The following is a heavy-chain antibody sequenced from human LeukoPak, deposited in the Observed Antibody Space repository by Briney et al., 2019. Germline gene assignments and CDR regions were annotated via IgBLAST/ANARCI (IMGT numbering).Heavy chain of an antibody. Sequence: GGSLRLSCAASGNYWMHWVRQAPGKGLEWVSHINSDGSWTSYADSVKGRFTISRDNSKNTLYLQMNSLRAEDTAVYYCARERKDYDFWSGYYSGMDVWGQGTTVTVSS. CDR1: GNYW. J-gene: IGHJ6*02. D-gene: IGHD3-3*01. CDR3: ARERKDYDFWSGYYSGMDV. CDR2: INSDGSWT. V-gene: IGHV3-74*01.